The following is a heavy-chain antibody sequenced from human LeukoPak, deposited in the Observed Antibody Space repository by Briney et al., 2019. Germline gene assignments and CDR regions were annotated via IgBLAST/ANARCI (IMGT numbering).Heavy chain of an antibody. V-gene: IGHV1-2*06. Sequence: AASVKVSCKASGYIFTDYYMHWLRQAPGQGLEWMGRINPNSGDTNSARKFQGRVTMTRDTSISTAYMELSRLRSDDTAVYYCARGHDLYYFDYWGQGTLVTVSS. D-gene: IGHD3-3*01. CDR2: INPNSGDT. CDR3: ARGHDLYYFDY. J-gene: IGHJ4*02. CDR1: GYIFTDYY.